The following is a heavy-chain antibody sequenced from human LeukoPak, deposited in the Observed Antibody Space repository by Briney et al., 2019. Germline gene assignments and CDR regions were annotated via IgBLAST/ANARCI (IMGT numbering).Heavy chain of an antibody. Sequence: GGSLRLSCAASGFTFSSYEMNWVRQAPGKGLEWVSYISSSGSTIYYADSVKGRFTISRDNAKSSLYLQMNSLRAEDTAVYYCARDPGYCTNGVCYTEYYFDYWGQGTLVTVSS. CDR2: ISSSGSTI. V-gene: IGHV3-48*03. D-gene: IGHD2-8*01. CDR3: ARDPGYCTNGVCYTEYYFDY. J-gene: IGHJ4*02. CDR1: GFTFSSYE.